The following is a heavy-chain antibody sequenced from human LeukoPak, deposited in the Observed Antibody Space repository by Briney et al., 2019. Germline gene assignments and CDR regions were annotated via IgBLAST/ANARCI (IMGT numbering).Heavy chain of an antibody. CDR1: GGSISSYY. V-gene: IGHV4-59*08. Sequence: SETLSLTCTVSGGSISSYYWSWIRQPPGKGLEWIGYIYYSGSTNYNPSLKSRVTISVDTSKNQFSLRLSSVTAADTAVYYCASKVVAATGHFDYWGQGTLVTVSS. D-gene: IGHD2-15*01. CDR2: IYYSGST. J-gene: IGHJ4*02. CDR3: ASKVVAATGHFDY.